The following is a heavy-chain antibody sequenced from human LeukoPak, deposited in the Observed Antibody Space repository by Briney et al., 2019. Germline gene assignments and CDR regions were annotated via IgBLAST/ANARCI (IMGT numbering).Heavy chain of an antibody. J-gene: IGHJ4*01. Sequence: GGSLRLSCAASGFTFSSAAMSWVRQAPGKGLEWVSAISGSGGSTYYADSVKGRFTISRDNSKNTLYMPMYIQRGEDTGVYQCAKDRNSSRWYQNDVYFVNSGDGTPVTASS. D-gene: IGHD6-13*01. V-gene: IGHV3-23*01. CDR2: ISGSGGST. CDR1: GFTFSSAA. CDR3: AKDRNSSRWYQNDVYFVN.